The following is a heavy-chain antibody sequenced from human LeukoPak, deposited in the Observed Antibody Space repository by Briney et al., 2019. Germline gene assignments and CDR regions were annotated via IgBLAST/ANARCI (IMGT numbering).Heavy chain of an antibody. J-gene: IGHJ5*02. D-gene: IGHD1-26*01. CDR1: GYTFTGYY. CDR2: INPNSGGT. V-gene: IGHV1-2*02. Sequence: GASVKVSCKASGYTFTGYYMHWVRQAPGQGLEWMGWINPNSGGTNYAQKFQGRVTMTRDTSISTAYVELSRLRSDDTAVYYCARGELIRSGSYRRWFDPWGQGTLVTVSS. CDR3: ARGELIRSGSYRRWFDP.